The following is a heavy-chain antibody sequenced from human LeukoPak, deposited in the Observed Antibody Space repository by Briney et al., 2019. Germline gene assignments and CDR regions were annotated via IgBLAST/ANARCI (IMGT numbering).Heavy chain of an antibody. J-gene: IGHJ4*02. CDR2: FDPEDGET. CDR1: GYTLTELS. CDR3: ATGGPLRKVAAADPLTLRH. D-gene: IGHD6-13*01. V-gene: IGHV1-24*01. Sequence: ASVKVSCKVSGYTLTELSMHWVRQAPGKGLEWMGGFDPEDGETIYAQKFQSRVTMTEDTSTDTAYMELSSLRSEDTAVYYCATGGPLRKVAAADPLTLRHWGQGTLVTVSS.